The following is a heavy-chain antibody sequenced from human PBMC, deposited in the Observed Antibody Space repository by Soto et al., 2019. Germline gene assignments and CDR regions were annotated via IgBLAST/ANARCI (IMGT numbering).Heavy chain of an antibody. J-gene: IGHJ6*03. CDR1: GFTFSSYG. CDR3: AKGPAEGRTYYYYYYMDV. Sequence: PGGSLRLSCAASGFTFSSYGMHWVRQAPGKGLEWVAVISDDGSNKYYADSVKGRFTISRDNSKNTLYLQMNSLRAEDTAVYYCAKGPAEGRTYYYYYYMDVWGKGTTVTVSS. D-gene: IGHD3-10*01. V-gene: IGHV3-30*18. CDR2: ISDDGSNK.